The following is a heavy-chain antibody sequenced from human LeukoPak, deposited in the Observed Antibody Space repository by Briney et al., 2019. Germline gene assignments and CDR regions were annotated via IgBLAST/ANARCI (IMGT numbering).Heavy chain of an antibody. CDR3: ARDNSVRDEAWWFNP. CDR1: GYAFTSNY. D-gene: IGHD5-24*01. CDR2: ISPSGGST. J-gene: IGHJ5*02. Sequence: ASVKDSCKAFGYAFTSNYMHWVRQAPGQGPEWMGVISPSGGSTTYAQKFQGRVTLTRDMSTSTDYLELSSLRSEDTAVYYCARDNSVRDEAWWFNPWGQGTLVTVSS. V-gene: IGHV1-46*01.